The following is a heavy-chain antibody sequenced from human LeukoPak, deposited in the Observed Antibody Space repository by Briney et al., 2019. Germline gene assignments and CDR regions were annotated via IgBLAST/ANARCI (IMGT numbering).Heavy chain of an antibody. D-gene: IGHD3-16*01. Sequence: GGSLRLSCAASGFTFSPYEMNWVRQAPGKGLEWVSYISSSGSSIHYADSVKGRFTISRNNAKKSLYLQMNSLRAEDTAVYYRACGGGFEYWGQGTLVTVSS. CDR1: GFTFSPYE. V-gene: IGHV3-48*03. CDR2: ISSSGSSI. CDR3: ACGGGFEY. J-gene: IGHJ4*02.